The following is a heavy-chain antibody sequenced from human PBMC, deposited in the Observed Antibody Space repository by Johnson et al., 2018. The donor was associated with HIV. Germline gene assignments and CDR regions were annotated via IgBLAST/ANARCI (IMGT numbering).Heavy chain of an antibody. Sequence: QVQLVESGGGVVQPGRSLRLYCAASGFTFSSYGMHWVRQAPGKGLEWVAVIWYDGSNKYYADSVKGRFTISRDNSKNTLYLQMNSLRAEDTAVYYCAKDWYDAGPLMALDIWGQGTMVTVSS. CDR1: GFTFSSYG. D-gene: IGHD2-8*01. CDR3: AKDWYDAGPLMALDI. V-gene: IGHV3-33*06. J-gene: IGHJ3*02. CDR2: IWYDGSNK.